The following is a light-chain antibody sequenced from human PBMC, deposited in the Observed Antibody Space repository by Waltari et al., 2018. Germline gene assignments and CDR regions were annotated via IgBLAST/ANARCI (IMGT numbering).Light chain of an antibody. CDR3: QQYDTSPGT. J-gene: IGKJ2*01. CDR2: GAL. CDR1: QSLKVAY. Sequence: EIVLTQSPGTLSLSPGENAILSCRASQSLKVAYVAWYQQKSGQAPRLLIYGALYRAADIPDRFSGSGSGTDFTLTITRLEPEDFAVYYCQQYDTSPGTFGQGTKLEMK. V-gene: IGKV3-20*01.